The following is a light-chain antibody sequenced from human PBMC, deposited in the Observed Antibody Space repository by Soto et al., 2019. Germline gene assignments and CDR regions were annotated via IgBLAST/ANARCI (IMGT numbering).Light chain of an antibody. CDR2: DAS. Sequence: DIQMTQSPSSVSASVGDRVTITCRASQDISTWLAWYQQKPGKAPKLLIYDASSLESGVPARFSGSGFGTDFTLTISSLQPEDFATYYCQQANSFPFTFGPGTKVDMK. CDR3: QQANSFPFT. V-gene: IGKV1-12*01. J-gene: IGKJ3*01. CDR1: QDISTW.